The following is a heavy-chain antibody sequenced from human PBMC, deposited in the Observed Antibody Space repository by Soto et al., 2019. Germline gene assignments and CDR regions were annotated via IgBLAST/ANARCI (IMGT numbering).Heavy chain of an antibody. Sequence: SETLSLTCTVSGGSISSYYWSWIRQPPGKGLEWIGYFYYSGSTNYNPSLKSRVTISVDTSKNQFSLKVSSVTAADTAVYYCARGALTTYFDYWGQRTLVTVS. CDR1: GGSISSYY. CDR2: FYYSGST. J-gene: IGHJ4*02. V-gene: IGHV4-59*01. CDR3: ARGALTTYFDY.